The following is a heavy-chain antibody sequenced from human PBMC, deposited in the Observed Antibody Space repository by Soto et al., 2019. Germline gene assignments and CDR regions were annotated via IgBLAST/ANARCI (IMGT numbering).Heavy chain of an antibody. CDR3: ARGRRSPAVYYGLDV. Sequence: QVQLQESGPGLVKPSETLSLTCSVSGDSVSSYYWSWIRQPPGKGLEWIGYAYYDGSTNYNPSLETRATISRDTSKNQVSLKLNSVTAADTAVYHCARGRRSPAVYYGLDVWGQGTTVAVSS. D-gene: IGHD2-15*01. CDR1: GDSVSSYY. CDR2: AYYDGST. V-gene: IGHV4-59*02. J-gene: IGHJ6*02.